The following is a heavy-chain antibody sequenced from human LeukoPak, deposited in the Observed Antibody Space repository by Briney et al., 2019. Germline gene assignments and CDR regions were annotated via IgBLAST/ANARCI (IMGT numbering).Heavy chain of an antibody. CDR1: GFTFSSYA. J-gene: IGHJ5*02. CDR2: ISGSGDST. CDR3: GVDIVVVPGAPNWFDP. V-gene: IGHV3-23*01. Sequence: TGGSLRLSCAASGFTFSSYAMSWVRQAPGKGLEWVSAISGSGDSTYYADSVKGRFTISRDNSKNTLYLQMNSLRAEDTAVYYCGVDIVVVPGAPNWFDPWGQGTLVTASS. D-gene: IGHD2-2*01.